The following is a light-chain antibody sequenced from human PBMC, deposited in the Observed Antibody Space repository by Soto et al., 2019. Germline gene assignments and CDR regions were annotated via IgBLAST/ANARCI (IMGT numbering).Light chain of an antibody. Sequence: DIQMTQSPSSVSASVGDRVTITCRASQDIDGWLAWYQQKPGKAPKLLIYAASSLQSGVPSRFSSSGSGTDFTFTISSLQPEDFATYYCQQGSSLPWTFGQGTKVEIK. CDR1: QDIDGW. J-gene: IGKJ1*01. V-gene: IGKV1-12*01. CDR2: AAS. CDR3: QQGSSLPWT.